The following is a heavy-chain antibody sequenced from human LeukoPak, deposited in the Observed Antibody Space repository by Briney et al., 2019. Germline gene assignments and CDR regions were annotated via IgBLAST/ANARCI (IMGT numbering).Heavy chain of an antibody. J-gene: IGHJ4*02. CDR3: AIGLRFLEWPAG. CDR2: MNPNSGNT. CDR1: GYTFTSYD. Sequence: ASVKVSCKASGYTFTSYDINWVRQATGQGLEWMGWMNPNSGNTGYAQKFQGRVTMTRNTSISTAYMELSSLRSEDTAVYYCAIGLRFLEWPAGWGQGTLVTVSS. V-gene: IGHV1-8*01. D-gene: IGHD3-3*01.